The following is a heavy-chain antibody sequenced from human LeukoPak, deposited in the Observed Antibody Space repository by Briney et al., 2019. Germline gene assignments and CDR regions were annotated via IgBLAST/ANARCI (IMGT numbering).Heavy chain of an antibody. Sequence: GRSLRLSCAASGFTFSSYGMHWVRQAPGKGLEWVAVISYDGSNKYYADSVKGRFTISRDNSKNTLYLQMNSLRAEDTAVYYCAKGRSSAKDYWGQGTLVTVSS. D-gene: IGHD6-13*01. J-gene: IGHJ4*02. CDR2: ISYDGSNK. CDR3: AKGRSSAKDY. CDR1: GFTFSSYG. V-gene: IGHV3-30*18.